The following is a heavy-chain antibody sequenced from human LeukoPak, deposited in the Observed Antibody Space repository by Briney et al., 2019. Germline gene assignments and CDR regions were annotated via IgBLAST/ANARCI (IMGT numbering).Heavy chain of an antibody. V-gene: IGHV1-18*01. CDR3: ARRIAAAGTENDYYYYYYMDV. D-gene: IGHD6-13*01. Sequence: ASVKVSCKASGYTFTLYGISWVRQAPGQGLEWMGWISASNGNRNYAQKLQGRVTMTTDTSTSTAYMELRSLRSDDTAVYYCARRIAAAGTENDYYYYYYMDVWGKGTTVTVSS. CDR1: GYTFTLYG. J-gene: IGHJ6*03. CDR2: ISASNGNR.